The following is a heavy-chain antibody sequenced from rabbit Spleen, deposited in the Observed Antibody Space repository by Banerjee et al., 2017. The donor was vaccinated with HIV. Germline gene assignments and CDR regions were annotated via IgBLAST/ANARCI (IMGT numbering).Heavy chain of an antibody. CDR1: GFSLSSNDY. V-gene: IGHV1S40*01. Sequence: QSLEESGGDLVKPGASLPLSCTASGFSLSSNDYMCWVRQAPGKGLEWISCIAGSSSAFTYSATWAKGRFTCSKTSSTTVTLQMTSLTAADTASYFCARNYVNVLDPWGSGTLVTVS. D-gene: IGHD1-1*01. CDR3: ARNYVNVLDP. CDR2: IAGSSSAFT. J-gene: IGHJ2*01.